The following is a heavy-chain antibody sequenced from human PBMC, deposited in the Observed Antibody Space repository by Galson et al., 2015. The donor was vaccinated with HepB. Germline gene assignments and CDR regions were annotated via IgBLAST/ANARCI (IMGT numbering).Heavy chain of an antibody. D-gene: IGHD6-19*01. CDR2: IYSGGST. CDR1: GFTVSGNY. V-gene: IGHV3-66*01. J-gene: IGHJ4*02. Sequence: SLRLSCAASGFTVSGNYMSWVRQAPGKGLEWVSVIYSGGSTYHADSVKGRFTISRDNSKNTLYLQMNSLRVEDTAVYYCARDGEGWTSGWHYWGQGTLVTVSS. CDR3: ARDGEGWTSGWHY.